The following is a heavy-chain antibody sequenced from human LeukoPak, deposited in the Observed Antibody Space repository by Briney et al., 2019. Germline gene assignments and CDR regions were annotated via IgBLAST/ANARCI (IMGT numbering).Heavy chain of an antibody. J-gene: IGHJ4*02. Sequence: GGSLRLSCAASGFTFSSYGMHWVRQAPGKGLEWVAFIRYDGSNKYYAYSVKGRFTISRDNSKNTLYLQMNSLRAEDTAVYYCAKDRDIVVVPAASPLDYWGQGTLVTVSS. CDR1: GFTFSSYG. CDR3: AKDRDIVVVPAASPLDY. D-gene: IGHD2-2*01. V-gene: IGHV3-30*02. CDR2: IRYDGSNK.